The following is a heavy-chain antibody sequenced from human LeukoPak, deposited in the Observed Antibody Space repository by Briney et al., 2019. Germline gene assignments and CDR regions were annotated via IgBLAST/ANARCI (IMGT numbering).Heavy chain of an antibody. CDR3: AKSGVDCNGGSCYSFFNY. D-gene: IGHD2-15*01. V-gene: IGHV3-23*01. Sequence: GGSLRLSCAASGFTFSSYAMSWVRQAPGKGLEWVSDISGSGGSTYYADSVKGRFTISRDNSKNSLYLQMNRLRAEDTAVYYCAKSGVDCNGGSCYSFFNYWGQGTLVTVSS. CDR1: GFTFSSYA. CDR2: ISGSGGST. J-gene: IGHJ4*02.